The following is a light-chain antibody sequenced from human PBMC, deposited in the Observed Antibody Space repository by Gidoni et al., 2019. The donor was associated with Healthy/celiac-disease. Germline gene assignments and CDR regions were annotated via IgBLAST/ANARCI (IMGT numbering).Light chain of an antibody. V-gene: IGLV2-8*01. CDR1: SSDVGGYNY. Sequence: QSALTQPPSASGSPGQSVTISCTGTSSDVGGYNYVYWYQQHPGKAPKLMIYEVSKRPSGVPDRFSGSKSGNTASLTVSGLQAEDEADYYCSSYAGSNNLVFGGGTKLXVX. J-gene: IGLJ2*01. CDR3: SSYAGSNNLV. CDR2: EVS.